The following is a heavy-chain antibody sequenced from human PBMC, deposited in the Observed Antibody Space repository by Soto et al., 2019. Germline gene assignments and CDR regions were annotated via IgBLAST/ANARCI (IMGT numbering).Heavy chain of an antibody. J-gene: IGHJ6*02. D-gene: IGHD2-2*01. CDR3: ARGGYCISTSCYSDYHYYGMDV. V-gene: IGHV1-69*12. CDR2: IIPISGTA. CDR1: GGTFSSYA. Sequence: QVQLVQSGAEVKKPGSSVKVSCKASGGTFSSYASSWVRQAPGLGLEWMGGIIPISGTANYAQKFQGRVTRFANATTNTAYMELRRLRSEDTAVYYCARGGYCISTSCYSDYHYYGMDVWGQGPTVTVSS.